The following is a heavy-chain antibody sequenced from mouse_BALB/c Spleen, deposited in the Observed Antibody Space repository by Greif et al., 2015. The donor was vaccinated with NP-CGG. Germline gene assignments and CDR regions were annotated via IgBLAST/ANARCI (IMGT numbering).Heavy chain of an antibody. CDR3: AREYYGYFDV. J-gene: IGHJ1*01. V-gene: IGHV7-3*02. Sequence: EVKLVESGGGLVQPGGSLRLSCATSGFTFTDYYMSWVRQPPGKALEWLGFIRNKANGYTTEYSASVKGRFTISRDNSQSILYLQMNPLRAEDSATYYCAREYYGYFDVWGAGTTVTVSS. CDR2: IRNKANGYTT. CDR1: GFTFTDYY.